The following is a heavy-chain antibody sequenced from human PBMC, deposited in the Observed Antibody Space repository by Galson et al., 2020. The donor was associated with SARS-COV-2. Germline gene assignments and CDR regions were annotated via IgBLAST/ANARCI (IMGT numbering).Heavy chain of an antibody. V-gene: IGHV4-34*01. D-gene: IGHD3-22*01. CDR3: ARDADYYDSSGNVPYFDY. CDR2: INHSGST. Sequence: SETLSLTCAVYGGSFSGYYWSWIRQPPGKGLEWIGEINHSGSTNYNPSLKSRVTISVDTSKNQFSLKLSSVTAADTAVYYCARDADYYDSSGNVPYFDYWGQGTLVTVSS. J-gene: IGHJ4*02. CDR1: GGSFSGYY.